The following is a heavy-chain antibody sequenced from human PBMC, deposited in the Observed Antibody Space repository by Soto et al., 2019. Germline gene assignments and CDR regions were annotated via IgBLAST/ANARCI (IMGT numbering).Heavy chain of an antibody. D-gene: IGHD5-18*01. Sequence: GESLKISCKGSGYSFTSYWIGWVRQMPGKGLEWMGIILPGDSDTRYSPSFQGQVTISADKSISTAYLQWSSLRASDTAMYYWARQDTFMVNGMDVWGQGTTVTVSS. J-gene: IGHJ6*02. CDR2: ILPGDSDT. CDR3: ARQDTFMVNGMDV. CDR1: GYSFTSYW. V-gene: IGHV5-51*01.